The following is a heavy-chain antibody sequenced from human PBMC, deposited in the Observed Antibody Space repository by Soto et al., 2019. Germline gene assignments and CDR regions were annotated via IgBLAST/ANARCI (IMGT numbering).Heavy chain of an antibody. J-gene: IGHJ4*02. CDR1: GYTFTSYG. D-gene: IGHD3-22*01. Sequence: ASAKVSSKASGYTFTSYGISWVRQAPGQGLEWMGWISAYNGNTNYAQKLQGRVTMTTDTSTSTAYMELRSLRSDDTAVYYCARGLSPLRYYDSSGYPDYWGQGTLVTVSS. V-gene: IGHV1-18*01. CDR3: ARGLSPLRYYDSSGYPDY. CDR2: ISAYNGNT.